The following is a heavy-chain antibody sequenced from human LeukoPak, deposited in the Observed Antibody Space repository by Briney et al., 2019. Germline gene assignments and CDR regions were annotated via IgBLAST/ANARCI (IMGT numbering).Heavy chain of an antibody. CDR2: IYTSGST. V-gene: IGHV4-4*07. Sequence: SETLSLTCTVSGGSMSSYYWSWIRQPAGKGLEWIGRIYTSGSTNYNPSLKSRVTMSVDTSKNQFSLKLSSVTAADTAVYYCARELRYFDWLLYWFDPWGQGTLVTVSS. CDR1: GGSMSSYY. CDR3: ARELRYFDWLLYWFDP. D-gene: IGHD3-9*01. J-gene: IGHJ5*02.